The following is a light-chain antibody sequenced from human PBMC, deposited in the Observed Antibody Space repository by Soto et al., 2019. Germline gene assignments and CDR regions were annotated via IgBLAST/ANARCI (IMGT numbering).Light chain of an antibody. CDR2: LSSDGSH. V-gene: IGLV4-69*01. CDR1: SGHSSYT. J-gene: IGLJ2*01. CDR3: QTWATGIVV. Sequence: QLVLTQSPSASASLGASVKHTCTMSSGHSSYTIPWHQQQPEKGPRYLMKLSSDGSHTKGDGIPDRFSGSSFGAERYLTISRRQSEDEAEYYCQTWATGIVVFGGGTKRTVL.